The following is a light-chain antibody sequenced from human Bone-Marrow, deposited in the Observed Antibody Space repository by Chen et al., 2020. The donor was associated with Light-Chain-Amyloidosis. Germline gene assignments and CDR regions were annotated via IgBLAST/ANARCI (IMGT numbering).Light chain of an antibody. V-gene: IGLV3-21*02. J-gene: IGLJ3*02. Sequence: SYVLTQPSSVSVAPGQTATIPCGGKNIGSTSVHRYQQTPGQAPLLVVYDDSDRPPGIPDRLSGYKAGNTATLTISRVEAGDEADYYCQVWDRSSDSPVFGGGTKLTVL. CDR3: QVWDRSSDSPV. CDR2: DDS. CDR1: NIGSTS.